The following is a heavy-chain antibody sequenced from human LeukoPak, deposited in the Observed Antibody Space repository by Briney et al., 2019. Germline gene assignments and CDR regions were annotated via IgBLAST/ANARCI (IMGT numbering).Heavy chain of an antibody. J-gene: IGHJ6*03. CDR1: GFTFSSYW. Sequence: GGSLRLSCAASGFTFSSYWMSWVRQAPGKGLEWVANIKQDGSEKYYVDSVKGRFTISRDNAKNSLYLQMNSLRAEDTAVYYCARRYCSSTSCYRVWHYYYMDVWGKGTTVTVSS. V-gene: IGHV3-7*01. D-gene: IGHD2-2*02. CDR3: ARRYCSSTSCYRVWHYYYMDV. CDR2: IKQDGSEK.